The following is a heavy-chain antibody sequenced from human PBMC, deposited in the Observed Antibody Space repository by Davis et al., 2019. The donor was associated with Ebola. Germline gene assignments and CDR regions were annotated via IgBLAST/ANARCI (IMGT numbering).Heavy chain of an antibody. CDR1: GVSISGGNYY. CDR3: AREGALPPPRTFDY. Sequence: MPSETLSLTCTVSGVSISGGNYYWSWIRQPPGKGLEWIGYIYYTGSTYYNPSLTRPVTISVDTSKNQFSLKLSSVTAADTAVYYCAREGALPPPRTFDYWGQGILVTVSS. CDR2: IYYTGST. V-gene: IGHV4-30-4*01. D-gene: IGHD2-21*01. J-gene: IGHJ4*02.